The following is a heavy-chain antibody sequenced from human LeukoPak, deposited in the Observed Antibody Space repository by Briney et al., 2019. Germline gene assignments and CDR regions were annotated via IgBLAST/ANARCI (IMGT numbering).Heavy chain of an antibody. V-gene: IGHV4-59*01. D-gene: IGHD3-22*01. CDR3: ARVYRGAYYDSSGRWFDP. Sequence: PSESLSLTCTVSGGSISSYYWSWIRQPPGKGLEWIGDIYYSGSTNYNPSLKSRVTISVDTSKNQFSLKLSSVTAADTAVYYCARVYRGAYYDSSGRWFDPWGQGTLVTVSS. J-gene: IGHJ5*02. CDR2: IYYSGST. CDR1: GGSISSYY.